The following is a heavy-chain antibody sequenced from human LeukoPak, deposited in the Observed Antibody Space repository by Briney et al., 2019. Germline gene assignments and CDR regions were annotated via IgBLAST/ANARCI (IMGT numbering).Heavy chain of an antibody. CDR1: GYTFTGYY. Sequence: ASVKVSCKASGYTFTGYYMHWVRQAPGQGLEWMGWINPNSGGTNYAQKFQGRVTMTSDTSISTAYMELSRLRSDDTAVYYCASDSQTYDSSGDFDYWGQGTLVTVSS. V-gene: IGHV1-2*02. CDR2: INPNSGGT. D-gene: IGHD3-22*01. CDR3: ASDSQTYDSSGDFDY. J-gene: IGHJ4*02.